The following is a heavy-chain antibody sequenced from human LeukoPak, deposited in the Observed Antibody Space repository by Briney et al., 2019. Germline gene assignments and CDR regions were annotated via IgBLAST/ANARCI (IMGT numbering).Heavy chain of an antibody. CDR3: ARYYFWTGSYFYDY. Sequence: GESLKISCKTSGFTFTTHWIACVRQKPGEGLELMGIIYPGDSDTNYSPAFQGQVTISADKSTNTAYLLWSSLKASDTAMYYCARYYFWTGSYFYDYWGQGTLVTVSS. CDR2: IYPGDSDT. J-gene: IGHJ4*02. V-gene: IGHV5-51*01. CDR1: GFTFTTHW. D-gene: IGHD3/OR15-3a*01.